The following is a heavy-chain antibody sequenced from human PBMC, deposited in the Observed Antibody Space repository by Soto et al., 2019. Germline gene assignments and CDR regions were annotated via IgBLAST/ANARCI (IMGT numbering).Heavy chain of an antibody. D-gene: IGHD2-2*01. CDR2: VYHNGNA. CDR3: AGKRVVPAALYGMDV. V-gene: IGHV4-30-2*01. J-gene: IGHJ6*02. Sequence: SLTCTFSGGSISTPGYSWSWIRQPPGKAPEWIGYVYHNGNAYPKPSLKSRVTISLDGAKNQFSLKMTSVTAADTALYYCAGKRVVPAALYGMDVWGQGNTVTV. CDR1: GGSISTPGYS.